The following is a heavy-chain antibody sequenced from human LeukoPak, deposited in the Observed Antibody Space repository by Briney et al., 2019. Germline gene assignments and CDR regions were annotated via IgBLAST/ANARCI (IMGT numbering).Heavy chain of an antibody. CDR3: AGRVGATLSYGMDV. CDR1: GFTVSSNY. Sequence: GGSLRLFCAASGFTVSSNYMSWVRQAPGKGLEWVSVIYSGGSTYYADSVKGRFTISRDNSKNTLYLQMNSLRAEDTAVYYCAGRVGATLSYGMDVWGQGTTVTVSS. CDR2: IYSGGST. J-gene: IGHJ6*02. D-gene: IGHD1-26*01. V-gene: IGHV3-66*01.